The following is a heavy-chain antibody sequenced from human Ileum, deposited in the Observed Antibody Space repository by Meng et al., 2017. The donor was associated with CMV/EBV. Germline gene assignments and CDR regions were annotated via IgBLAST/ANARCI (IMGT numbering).Heavy chain of an antibody. V-gene: IGHV4-30-4*01. CDR2: IEHSGST. CDR1: CAAAAADIFT. D-gene: IGHD3/OR15-3a*01. Sequence: VPAQDRGQRPGGAAKKQAFTSEVSCAAAAADIFTCGWLRLPRGKGMEWIAFIEHSGSTSYNTSLKRRFTISVDTSNNPSSLTVTSVTAADTAVYSCDNVSWWAGSQMIRTFDSWGQGTLVTVSS. J-gene: IGHJ4*02. CDR3: DNVSWWAGSQMIRTFDS.